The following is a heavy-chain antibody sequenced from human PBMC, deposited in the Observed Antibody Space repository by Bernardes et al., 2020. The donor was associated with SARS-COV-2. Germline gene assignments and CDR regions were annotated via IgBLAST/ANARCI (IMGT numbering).Heavy chain of an antibody. D-gene: IGHD2-21*02. J-gene: IGHJ6*02. Sequence: SETLSLTCTVSGGSISSSNYYWGWLLQAPGKGLEWIGSIYSSGNSYYSPSLQSRFTESVDTSKNQFSLSLSFVTAADTAVYYCAGSSCGIDCYIGGLRSWDYGMDVWGQGITVTVSS. CDR1: GGSISSSNYY. CDR3: AGSSCGIDCYIGGLRSWDYGMDV. CDR2: IYSSGNS. V-gene: IGHV4-39*01.